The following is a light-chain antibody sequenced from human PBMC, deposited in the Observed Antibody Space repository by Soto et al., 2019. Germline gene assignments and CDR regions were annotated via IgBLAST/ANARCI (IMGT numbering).Light chain of an antibody. Sequence: QAVVTQSPSASASLGASVKLTCTLSSGHSSYAIAWHQQQPEKGPRYLMKLNSDGSHRKGDGIPDRFSGSSSGAERYLTISSLQSEDEADYYCQTWGTGLGVFGGGTKVTVL. CDR3: QTWGTGLGV. CDR1: SGHSSYA. V-gene: IGLV4-69*01. J-gene: IGLJ3*02. CDR2: LNSDGSH.